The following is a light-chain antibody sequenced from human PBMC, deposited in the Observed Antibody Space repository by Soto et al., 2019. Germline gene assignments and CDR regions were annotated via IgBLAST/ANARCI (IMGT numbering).Light chain of an antibody. Sequence: EIVMTQSPATLSMSPGERATLSCRASQSISSNLAWYQQKPGQAPRLLIYGASSRASGIPARFSGSGSGTDFTLTISRLEPEDFAVYYCQQYGRSPWTFGQGTKVDI. CDR3: QQYGRSPWT. J-gene: IGKJ1*01. V-gene: IGKV3-20*01. CDR2: GAS. CDR1: QSISSN.